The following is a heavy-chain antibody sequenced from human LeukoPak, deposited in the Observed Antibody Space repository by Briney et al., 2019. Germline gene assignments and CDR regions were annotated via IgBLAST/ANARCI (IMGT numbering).Heavy chain of an antibody. V-gene: IGHV4-4*09. CDR1: GGSISSYY. D-gene: IGHD3-22*01. CDR2: IYTSGST. CDR3: ERPTSLSRDSSAYYYGGAFDT. Sequence: SETLSLTCTVSGGSISSYYWSWIRPPPGKGLEWIGYIYTSGSTNYNPSLKSRVTISVDTSKNQLSLKLSSLTAADTAVYYCERPTSLSRDSSAYYYGGAFDTWGQGTMVTVSS. J-gene: IGHJ3*02.